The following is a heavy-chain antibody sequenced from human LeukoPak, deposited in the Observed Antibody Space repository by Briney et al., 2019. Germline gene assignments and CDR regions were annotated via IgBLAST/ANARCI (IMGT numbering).Heavy chain of an antibody. CDR1: GDSISSYY. J-gene: IGHJ3*02. D-gene: IGHD3-9*01. CDR2: IYYSGST. Sequence: SETLSLTCTVSGDSISSYYWSWIRQPPGKGLEWIGYIYYSGSTYYNPSLKSRVTISVDTSKNQFSLKLSSVTAADTAVYYCARDFGYYDILTGYRDAFDIWGQGTMVTVSS. CDR3: ARDFGYYDILTGYRDAFDI. V-gene: IGHV4-59*12.